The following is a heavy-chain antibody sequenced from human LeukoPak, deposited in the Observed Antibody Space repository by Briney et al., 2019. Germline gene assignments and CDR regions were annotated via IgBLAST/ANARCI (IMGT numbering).Heavy chain of an antibody. CDR2: INHSGST. V-gene: IGHV4-34*01. D-gene: IGHD6-19*01. CDR3: ARDHVHSSGSIE. J-gene: IGHJ4*02. CDR1: GGSFSGYY. Sequence: SETLSLTCAVYGGSFSGYYWSWIRQPPGKGLEGIGEINHSGSTNYNPSLKSRVTISVDTSKNQFSLKLSSVTAADTAVYYCARDHVHSSGSIEWGQGTLVTVSS.